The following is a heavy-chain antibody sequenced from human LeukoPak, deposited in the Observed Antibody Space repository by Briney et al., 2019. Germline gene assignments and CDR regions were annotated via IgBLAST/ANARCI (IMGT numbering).Heavy chain of an antibody. CDR1: GYTFTGYF. V-gene: IGHV1-2*02. Sequence: ASVKVSCKASGYTFTGYFIHWVRQAPGQGLEWMGWINPNSGGANYAQKFQGRVTMTRDTSISTAYMELSRLRSDDTAVYYCARGKGGSYPYWYFDLWGRGTLVTVSS. CDR2: INPNSGGA. CDR3: ARGKGGSYPYWYFDL. J-gene: IGHJ2*01. D-gene: IGHD1-26*01.